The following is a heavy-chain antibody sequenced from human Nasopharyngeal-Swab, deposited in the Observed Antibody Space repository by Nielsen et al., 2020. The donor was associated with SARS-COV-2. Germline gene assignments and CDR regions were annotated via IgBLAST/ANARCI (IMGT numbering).Heavy chain of an antibody. CDR2: IRSKGNSYAT. V-gene: IGHV3-73*01. J-gene: IGHJ4*02. CDR3: SRCGGSCYTGKDY. D-gene: IGHD2-15*01. CDR1: GFIFSGSA. Sequence: GGSLRLSCAGSGFIFSGSAMDWVRQASGKGLEWVGRIRSKGNSYATEYAASVEGRFTISRDDSKNTAYLQMNSLMTEDTAVYYCSRCGGSCYTGKDYWGQGTLVTVSS.